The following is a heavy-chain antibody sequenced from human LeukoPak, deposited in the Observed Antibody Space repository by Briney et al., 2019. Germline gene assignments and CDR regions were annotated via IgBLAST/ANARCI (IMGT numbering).Heavy chain of an antibody. J-gene: IGHJ3*02. CDR3: ARDSTGQSDNFDI. CDR2: IKQDGSEK. CDR1: GFTFSSYA. D-gene: IGHD2-8*02. Sequence: GGSLRLSCAASGFTFSSYAMSWVRQAPGKGLEWVANIKQDGSEKYYVDSVKGRFTISRDNARKSLYLQMNSLRAEDTAVYYCARDSTGQSDNFDIWGQGTMVTVSS. V-gene: IGHV3-7*01.